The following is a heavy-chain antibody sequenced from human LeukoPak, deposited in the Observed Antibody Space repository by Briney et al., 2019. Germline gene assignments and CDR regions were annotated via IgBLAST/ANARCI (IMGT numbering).Heavy chain of an antibody. Sequence: PSETLSLTCAVSGGYINSSNWWSWVRQPPGKGLEWIGEIYYTGSTNYNPSLKSRVTISVDTSKNQFSLKLSSVTAADTAVYYCARSLPKYYPYYYMDVWGTGTTVTVSS. CDR1: GGYINSSNW. V-gene: IGHV4-4*02. CDR3: ARSLPKYYPYYYMDV. CDR2: IYYTGST. J-gene: IGHJ6*03.